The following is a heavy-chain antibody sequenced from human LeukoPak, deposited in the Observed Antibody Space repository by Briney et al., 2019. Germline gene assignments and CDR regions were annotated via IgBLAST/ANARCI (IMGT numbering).Heavy chain of an antibody. Sequence: PSETLSLTCTVSGGSIISYYWSWIRQPPGKGLEWIGYIYYSGSTNYNPSLKSRVTISVDTSKNQFSLKVNYVTAADTAVYYCARDVSAWSGWFDPWGQGTLVTVSS. CDR3: ARDVSAWSGWFDP. D-gene: IGHD6-19*01. J-gene: IGHJ5*02. CDR1: GGSIISYY. V-gene: IGHV4-59*01. CDR2: IYYSGST.